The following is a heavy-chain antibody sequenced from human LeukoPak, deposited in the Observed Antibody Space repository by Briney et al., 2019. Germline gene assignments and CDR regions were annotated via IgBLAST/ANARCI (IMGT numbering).Heavy chain of an antibody. CDR3: ARVAGSGWRYNWFDP. CDR1: GGSFSGYY. V-gene: IGHV4-34*01. D-gene: IGHD6-19*01. CDR2: INHSGST. J-gene: IGHJ5*02. Sequence: SETLSLTCAVYGGSFSGYYWSWIRQPPGKGLEWIGEINHSGSTNYNPSLKSRVTISVDTSKNQFSLKLSSVTAADTAVYYCARVAGSGWRYNWFDPWGQGTLVTVSS.